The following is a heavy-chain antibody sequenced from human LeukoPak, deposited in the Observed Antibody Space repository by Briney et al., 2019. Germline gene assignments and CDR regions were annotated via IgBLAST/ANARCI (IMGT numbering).Heavy chain of an antibody. V-gene: IGHV4-61*02. J-gene: IGHJ4*02. CDR2: FYTSGST. CDR1: GGSISSGSYY. CDR3: ARGIAAAGGYFDY. Sequence: SETLSLTCTVSGGSISSGSYYWSWIRQPAGKGLEWIGRFYTSGSTDYNPSLKSRVTISVDTSKNQFSLKLSSVTAADTAVYYCARGIAAAGGYFDYWGQGTLVTVSS. D-gene: IGHD6-13*01.